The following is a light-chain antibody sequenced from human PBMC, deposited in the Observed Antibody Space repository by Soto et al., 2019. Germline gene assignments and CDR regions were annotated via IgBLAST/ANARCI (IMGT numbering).Light chain of an antibody. J-gene: IGLJ2*01. CDR2: EVT. Sequence: QSVLTQPASVSGSPGQSTTISCAGTRDDIGAYDYVSWYQQHPGNAPKLLVYEVTNRPSGVSDRFSGSKSGNTASLTISGLQAEDEAGYYCNSYTNSSAVVFGGGTK. CDR3: NSYTNSSAVV. V-gene: IGLV2-14*01. CDR1: RDDIGAYDY.